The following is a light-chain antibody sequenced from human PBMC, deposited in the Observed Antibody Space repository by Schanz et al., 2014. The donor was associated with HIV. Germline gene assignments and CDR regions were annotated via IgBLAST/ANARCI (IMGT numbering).Light chain of an antibody. J-gene: IGLJ2*01. CDR2: DVS. Sequence: QSALTQPRSVSGSPGQSVTISCTGTSSDVGGYNYVSWYQEHPGKAPILMIYDVSKRPSGVPDRFSGSKSGNTASLTISGLQAEDEADYYCSSYTSTNTVIFGGGTKLTVL. V-gene: IGLV2-11*01. CDR1: SSDVGGYNY. CDR3: SSYTSTNTVI.